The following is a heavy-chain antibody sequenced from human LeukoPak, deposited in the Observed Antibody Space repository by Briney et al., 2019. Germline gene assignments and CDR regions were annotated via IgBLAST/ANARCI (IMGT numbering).Heavy chain of an antibody. V-gene: IGHV1-18*01. CDR2: ISAYNGNT. Sequence: ASVKVSCKASGYTFTSYGISWVRQAPGQGLEWMGWISAYNGNTNYAQKLQGRVTMTTDTSTSTAYMELRSLRSDDTAVYYCARDSYEVTMVRGALNWFDPWGQGTLVTVSS. D-gene: IGHD3-10*01. CDR3: ARDSYEVTMVRGALNWFDP. J-gene: IGHJ5*02. CDR1: GYTFTSYG.